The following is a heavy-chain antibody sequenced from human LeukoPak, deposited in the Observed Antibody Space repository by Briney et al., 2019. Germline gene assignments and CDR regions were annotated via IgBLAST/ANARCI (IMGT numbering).Heavy chain of an antibody. V-gene: IGHV4-38-2*02. J-gene: IGHJ4*02. CDR1: GYSISSGYY. CDR3: AGQWLALDY. D-gene: IGHD6-19*01. Sequence: SETLSLTCTVSGYSISSGYYWGWIRQPPGKGLEWIGYIYHSGSTYYNPSLKSRVTISVDRSKNQFSLKLSSVTAADTAVYYCAGQWLALDYWGQGTLVTVSS. CDR2: IYHSGST.